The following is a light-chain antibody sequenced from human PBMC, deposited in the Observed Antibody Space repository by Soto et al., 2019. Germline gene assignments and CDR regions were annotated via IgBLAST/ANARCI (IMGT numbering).Light chain of an antibody. J-gene: IGKJ3*01. CDR1: QSVSSY. Sequence: EIVLTQSPATLSLSPGERATLSCRASQSVSSYLAWYQQKPGQAPRLLIYDASNRATGIPARFNGSGSGTDFPLTIRSLEPEDFAVYYWQQRSNWPPFTFGPGTKVDIK. CDR2: DAS. V-gene: IGKV3-11*01. CDR3: QQRSNWPPFT.